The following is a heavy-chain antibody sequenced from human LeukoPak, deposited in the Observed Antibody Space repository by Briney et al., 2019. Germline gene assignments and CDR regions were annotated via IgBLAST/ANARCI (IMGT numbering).Heavy chain of an antibody. V-gene: IGHV4-34*01. CDR3: ARVRVYYYYMDV. J-gene: IGHJ6*03. CDR1: GGSFSGYY. D-gene: IGHD3-10*01. CDR2: INHSGST. Sequence: PSETLSLTCAVYGGSFSGYYWSWIRQPPGKGLEWIGEINHSGSTNYNPSLKSRVTISVDTSKNQFSLKLSSVTAADTAVYYGARVRVYYYYMDVWGKGTTVTVSS.